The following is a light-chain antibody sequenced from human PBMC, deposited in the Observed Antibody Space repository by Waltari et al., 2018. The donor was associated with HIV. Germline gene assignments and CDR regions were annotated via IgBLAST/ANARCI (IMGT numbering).Light chain of an antibody. V-gene: IGLV3-21*02. J-gene: IGLJ2*01. Sequence: SYVLTQPPSVSVSPGQTARLTCAGDNIGPKSLHGYQQRPGQAPMLLVYGDYHRPSGIPTRVSGSNSGKTATLTISRVEAGDEADYYCQVWDASDVVFGGGTRLTVL. CDR3: QVWDASDVV. CDR2: GDY. CDR1: NIGPKS.